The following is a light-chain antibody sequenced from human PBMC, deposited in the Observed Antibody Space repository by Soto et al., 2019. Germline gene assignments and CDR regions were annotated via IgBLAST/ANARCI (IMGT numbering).Light chain of an antibody. V-gene: IGKV3-20*01. CDR2: VAS. CDR1: ETIRCA. J-gene: IGKJ1*01. Sequence: EIVMTQSPATLSVSPGGRATLSCRASETIRCALACYRRKAGQAPMLLMYVASSMATGIPDRFSGSGCGTDLALTLSRREPEDDEVDYCQQYGYLSWTFGQGTKVDIK. CDR3: QQYGYLSWT.